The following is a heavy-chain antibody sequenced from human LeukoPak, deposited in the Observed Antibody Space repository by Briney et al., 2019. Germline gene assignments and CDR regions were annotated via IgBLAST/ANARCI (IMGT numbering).Heavy chain of an antibody. J-gene: IGHJ4*02. D-gene: IGHD3-16*02. Sequence: PGGSLRLSCAASGFTFSSYSMNWVRQAPGKGLEWVSSISSSSSYIYYADSAKGRFTISRDNAKNSLYLQMNSLRAEDTAVYYCARALTFGGVIVTTLDYWGQGTLVTVSS. CDR1: GFTFSSYS. V-gene: IGHV3-21*01. CDR2: ISSSSSYI. CDR3: ARALTFGGVIVTTLDY.